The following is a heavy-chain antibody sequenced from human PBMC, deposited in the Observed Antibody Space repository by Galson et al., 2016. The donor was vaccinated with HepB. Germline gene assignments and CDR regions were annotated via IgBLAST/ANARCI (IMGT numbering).Heavy chain of an antibody. CDR3: AMTQWRQARRAAYFDY. D-gene: IGHD5-18*01. CDR2: IKRDGSQI. J-gene: IGHJ4*02. Sequence: SLRLSCAASGFTFSDYWMNWVRQAPGQGLEWVANIKRDGSQIYYVDSVKGRFTISRDNFPNSLFLQMNSLRAEDTAVYYCAMTQWRQARRAAYFDYWGQGALVTVSS. V-gene: IGHV3-7*01. CDR1: GFTFSDYW.